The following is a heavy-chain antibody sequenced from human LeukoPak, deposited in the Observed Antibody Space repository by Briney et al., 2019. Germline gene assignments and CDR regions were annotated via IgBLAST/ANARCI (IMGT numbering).Heavy chain of an antibody. D-gene: IGHD6-13*01. CDR2: INAGNGNT. CDR3: ARDGSSNSWYRYYYGMDV. V-gene: IGHV1-3*01. CDR1: GYTFTSYA. J-gene: IGHJ6*02. Sequence: GASVKVSCKASGYTFTSYAMHWVRQAPGQRLEWMGWINAGNGNTKYSQKFQGRVTITRDTSASTAYMELSSLRSEDTAVYYCARDGSSNSWYRYYYGMDVWGQGTTVTVSS.